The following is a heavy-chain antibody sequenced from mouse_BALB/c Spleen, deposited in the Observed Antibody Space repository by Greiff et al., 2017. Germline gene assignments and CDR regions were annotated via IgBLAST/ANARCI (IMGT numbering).Heavy chain of an antibody. D-gene: IGHD1-1*01. Sequence: VKLMESGPGLVAPSQSLSITCTVSGFSLTSYDISWIRQPPGKGLEWLGVIWTGGGTNYNSAFMSRLSISKDNSKSQVFLKMNSLQTDDTAIYYCVRGDYGSSYVRFAYWGQGTLVTVSA. V-gene: IGHV2-9-2*01. CDR1: GFSLTSYD. J-gene: IGHJ3*01. CDR2: IWTGGGT. CDR3: VRGDYGSSYVRFAY.